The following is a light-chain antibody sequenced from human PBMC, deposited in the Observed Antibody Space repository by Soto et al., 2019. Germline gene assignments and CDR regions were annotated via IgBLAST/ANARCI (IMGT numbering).Light chain of an antibody. J-gene: IGLJ3*02. CDR1: SSDVGAYKY. CDR2: EVN. V-gene: IGLV2-8*01. Sequence: QSALTQPPSASGSPGQSVTISCTGTSSDVGAYKYVSWYQQYPGKAPKLMIYEVNKRPSGVPYRFSGSKSGNTASLTVSGLQAEDEADYYCTSYTGSNIWVFGGGTKLTVL. CDR3: TSYTGSNIWV.